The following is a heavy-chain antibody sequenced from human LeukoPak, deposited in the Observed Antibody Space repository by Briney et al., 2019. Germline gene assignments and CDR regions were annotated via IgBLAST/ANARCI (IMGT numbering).Heavy chain of an antibody. CDR1: GGSISSSSYY. CDR3: ARGGWCSSTSCYWYYYYYYYMDV. V-gene: IGHV4-39*07. Sequence: PSETLSLTCTVSGGSISSSSYYWGWIRQPPGKGLEWIGSIYYSGSTYYNPSLKSRVTISVDTSKNQFSLKLSSVTAADTAVYYCARGGWCSSTSCYWYYYYYYYMDVWGKGTTVTISS. J-gene: IGHJ6*03. D-gene: IGHD2-2*01. CDR2: IYYSGST.